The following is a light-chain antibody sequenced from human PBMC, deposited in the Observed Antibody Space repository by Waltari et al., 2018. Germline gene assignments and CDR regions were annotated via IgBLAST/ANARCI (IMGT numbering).Light chain of an antibody. CDR3: QTGGHGTWV. J-gene: IGLJ3*02. CDR2: GNSDGSH. CDR1: SGHSSNI. Sequence: QLVLTQSPSASASLGASVKLTCTLSSGHSSNIIAWHQQQPEKGPRYLMKGNSDGSHSKGDGIPARFSGSSSGAERYLPISSLQSEDEADYYCQTGGHGTWVFGGGTKLTVL. V-gene: IGLV4-69*01.